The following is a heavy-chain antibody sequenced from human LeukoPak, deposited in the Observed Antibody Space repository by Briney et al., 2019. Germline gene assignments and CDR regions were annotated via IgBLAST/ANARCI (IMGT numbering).Heavy chain of an antibody. CDR2: IWYDGSKK. Sequence: GALRLSCAASGLTFSNYGMHWVRQAPGKGLEWVAVIWYDGSKKYYADSVKGRFTISRDNSKNTLYLQMNSLSAEDTAVYYCARDSRGATGLDYWGQGTLVTVSS. D-gene: IGHD5-12*01. V-gene: IGHV3-33*01. CDR3: ARDSRGATGLDY. CDR1: GLTFSNYG. J-gene: IGHJ4*02.